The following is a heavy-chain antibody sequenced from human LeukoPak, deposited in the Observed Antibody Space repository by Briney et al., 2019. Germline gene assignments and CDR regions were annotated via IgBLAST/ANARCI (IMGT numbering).Heavy chain of an antibody. CDR2: IFYSGST. CDR1: GGSISTSNYY. D-gene: IGHD3-16*01. Sequence: SETLSLTCTVSGGSISTSNYYWGWIRQPPGKGLEWIGNIFYSGSTYYSPSVKSPGTISVDTSKTQFSLNLSSVTAADTAVYSCARDGGTGYFDYWGEGTLVTVSS. CDR3: ARDGGTGYFDY. V-gene: IGHV4-39*07. J-gene: IGHJ4*02.